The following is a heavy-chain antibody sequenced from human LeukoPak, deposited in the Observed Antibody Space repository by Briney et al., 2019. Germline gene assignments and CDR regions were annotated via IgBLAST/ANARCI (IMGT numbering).Heavy chain of an antibody. D-gene: IGHD2-2*01. Sequence: SETLSLTCGVSGYSISSGYQWAWIRPPPGKGLEWIGSIYHSGSAHYNPSLKSRVTISVETSKNQFSLNMYSVTASDTALYYCARDPRWLTPDCTSTSCYENYFDPWGQGILVTVSS. CDR1: GYSISSGYQ. CDR2: IYHSGSA. CDR3: ARDPRWLTPDCTSTSCYENYFDP. V-gene: IGHV4-38-2*02. J-gene: IGHJ5*02.